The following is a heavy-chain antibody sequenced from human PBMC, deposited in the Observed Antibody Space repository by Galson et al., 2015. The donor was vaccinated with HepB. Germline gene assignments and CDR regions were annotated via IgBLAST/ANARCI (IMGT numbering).Heavy chain of an antibody. CDR3: AHWGRITIFGVVPLTDY. J-gene: IGHJ4*02. D-gene: IGHD3-3*01. CDR2: ISYDGSNK. CDR1: GFTFSSYA. V-gene: IGHV3-30-3*01. Sequence: LRLSCAASGFTFSSYAMHWVRQAPGKGLEWVAVISYDGSNKYYADSVKGRFTISRDNSKNTLYLQMNSLRAEDTAVYYCAHWGRITIFGVVPLTDYWGQGTLVTVSS.